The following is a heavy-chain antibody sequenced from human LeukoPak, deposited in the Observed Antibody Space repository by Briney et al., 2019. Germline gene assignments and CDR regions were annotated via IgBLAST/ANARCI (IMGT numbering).Heavy chain of an antibody. CDR1: GGSISSGSYY. V-gene: IGHV4-61*02. CDR2: IYTSGST. J-gene: IGHJ3*02. D-gene: IGHD1-26*01. CDR3: ARHDPIVGTPDAFDI. Sequence: MPSETLSLTCTVSGGSISSGSYYWSWIRQPAGKGLEWIGRIYTSGSTNYNPSLKSRVTISVDTSKNQFSLKLSSVTAADTAVYYCARHDPIVGTPDAFDIWGQGTMVTVSS.